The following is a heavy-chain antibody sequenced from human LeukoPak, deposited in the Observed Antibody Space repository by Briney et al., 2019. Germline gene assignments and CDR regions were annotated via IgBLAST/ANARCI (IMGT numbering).Heavy chain of an antibody. CDR1: GYTFTSYG. J-gene: IGHJ4*02. Sequence: GASVKVSCKASGYTFTSYGISLVRQAPGQGLEWMGLITTYNGNTNYAQKLEGRVTMTTDTSTSTDYMELRSLRSDDTAVYYCARVATVRFFPSGYFDYWGQGTLVTVSS. V-gene: IGHV1-18*01. CDR3: ARVATVRFFPSGYFDY. CDR2: ITTYNGNT. D-gene: IGHD3-3*01.